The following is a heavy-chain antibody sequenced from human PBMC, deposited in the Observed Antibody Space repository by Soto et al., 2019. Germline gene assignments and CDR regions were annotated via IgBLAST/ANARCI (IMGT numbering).Heavy chain of an antibody. CDR2: ISAYNGNT. CDR1: GYTFTSYG. J-gene: IGHJ3*02. CDR3: ARDLSHYYGFFGAFDI. Sequence: ASVKVSCMASGYTFTSYGISWVRQDPGQGIEWMGWISAYNGNTNYAQKLQRRVTMTTDTSTSTAYMELRSLRSDDTAVYYCARDLSHYYGFFGAFDIWGQGTMVTVSS. D-gene: IGHD3-10*01. V-gene: IGHV1-18*01.